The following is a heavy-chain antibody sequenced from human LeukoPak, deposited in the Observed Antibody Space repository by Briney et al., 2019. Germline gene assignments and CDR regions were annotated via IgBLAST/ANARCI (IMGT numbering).Heavy chain of an antibody. J-gene: IGHJ5*02. CDR3: ARPYYYDSRIDP. D-gene: IGHD3-22*01. Sequence: KTSQTLSLTCTVSGGSISSGDYYWSWICQPPGKGLEWIAYMYYSGSTYYNPSLKSRVTMSADTSKNQLSLKLSSVTAADTAVYYCARPYYYDSRIDPWGQGILVTVSS. CDR1: GGSISSGDYY. V-gene: IGHV4-30-4*01. CDR2: MYYSGST.